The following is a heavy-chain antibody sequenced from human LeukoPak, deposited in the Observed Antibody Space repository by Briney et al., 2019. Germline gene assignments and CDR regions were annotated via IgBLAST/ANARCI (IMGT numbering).Heavy chain of an antibody. J-gene: IGHJ4*02. CDR2: INSSGGST. V-gene: IGHV1-46*01. D-gene: IGHD6-19*01. CDR3: ARFAVHRRLTVAGQFGLDY. Sequence: AASVKVSCKASGYTFTSYNMYWVRQAPGQGLEWMGIINSSGGSTNYAQKFQGRVTMTRDTSTSTVYMELSSLRSEDTAVYYCARFAVHRRLTVAGQFGLDYWGQGTLVTVSS. CDR1: GYTFTSYN.